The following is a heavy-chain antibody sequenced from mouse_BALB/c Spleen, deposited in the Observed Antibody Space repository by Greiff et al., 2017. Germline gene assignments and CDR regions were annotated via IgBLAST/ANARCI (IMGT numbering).Heavy chain of an antibody. D-gene: IGHD2-3*01. CDR1: GFTFSDYY. Sequence: EVHLVESGGGLVKPGGSLKLSCAASGFTFSDYYMYWVRQTPEKRLEWVATISDGGSYTYYPDSVKGRFTISRDNAKNNLYLQMSSLKSEDTAMYYCARDGGDGLGDYWGQGTSVTVSS. CDR2: ISDGGSYT. V-gene: IGHV5-4*02. CDR3: ARDGGDGLGDY. J-gene: IGHJ4*01.